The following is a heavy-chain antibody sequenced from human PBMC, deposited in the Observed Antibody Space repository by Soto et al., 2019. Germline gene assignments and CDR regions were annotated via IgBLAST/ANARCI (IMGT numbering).Heavy chain of an antibody. V-gene: IGHV1-3*05. Sequence: QVQLVQSGAEEKKPGASVKVSCKASGYTFTSYAMHWVRQAPGQRLEWMGWINAGNGNTKYSQKFQDRVTITRDTSASTAYIELSSLRSEDTAVYYCARSIVVVTALDYWGQGTLVTVSS. CDR1: GYTFTSYA. CDR3: ARSIVVVTALDY. D-gene: IGHD2-21*02. J-gene: IGHJ4*02. CDR2: INAGNGNT.